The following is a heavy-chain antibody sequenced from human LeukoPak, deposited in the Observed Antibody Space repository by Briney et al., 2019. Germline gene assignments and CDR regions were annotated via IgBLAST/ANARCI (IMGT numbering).Heavy chain of an antibody. J-gene: IGHJ4*02. D-gene: IGHD3-9*01. CDR2: VSWNSGSI. CDR3: AKSAYDILTGYYED. Sequence: GGSLRLSCAASGFTFDDYAMHWVRQAPGKGLEWVSGVSWNSGSIGYADSVKGRFTISRDNAKNSLYLQMNSLRAEDTALYDCAKSAYDILTGYYEDWGQGTLVTVSS. V-gene: IGHV3-9*01. CDR1: GFTFDDYA.